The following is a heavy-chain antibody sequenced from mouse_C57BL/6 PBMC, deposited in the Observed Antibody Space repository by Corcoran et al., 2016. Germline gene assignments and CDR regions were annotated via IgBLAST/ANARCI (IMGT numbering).Heavy chain of an antibody. CDR2: IYPGSGNT. CDR3: AREGPDWYFDV. V-gene: IGHV1-76*01. J-gene: IGHJ1*03. Sequence: QVQLKQSGAELVRPGASVKLSCKASGYTFTDYYINWVKQRPGQGLEWIARIYPGSGNTYYNEKFKGKATLTAEKSSSTAYMQLSSLTSEDSAVYCCAREGPDWYFDVWGTGTTVTVSS. CDR1: GYTFTDYY.